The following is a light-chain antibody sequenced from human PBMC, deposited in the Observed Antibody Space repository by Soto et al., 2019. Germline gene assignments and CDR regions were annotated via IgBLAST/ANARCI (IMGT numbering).Light chain of an antibody. J-gene: IGKJ1*01. CDR3: QPYNSFSGT. CDR1: QSISTW. Sequence: DIQMTQSPSTLSGSVGDRVTITCRASQSISTWLAWYQQKPGKAPNLLIYDASNLESGVPSRFSGRGSGTQFTLTISSLQPDDFATYYCQPYNSFSGTFGPGTEVDI. CDR2: DAS. V-gene: IGKV1-5*01.